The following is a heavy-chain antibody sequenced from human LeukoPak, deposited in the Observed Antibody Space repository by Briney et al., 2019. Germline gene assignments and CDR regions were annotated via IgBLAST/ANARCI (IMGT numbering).Heavy chain of an antibody. CDR1: GFTFSSYG. D-gene: IGHD3/OR15-3a*01. CDR2: IWYDGSNK. V-gene: IGHV3-33*01. CDR3: ARADWPEGVFDP. J-gene: IGHJ5*02. Sequence: GGSLRLSCAASGFTFSSYGMHWVHQAPGKGLEWVAVIWYDGSNKYYADSVRGRFTISRDNSKNTLYLQMNSLRAEDTAVYYCARADWPEGVFDPWGQGTLVTVSS.